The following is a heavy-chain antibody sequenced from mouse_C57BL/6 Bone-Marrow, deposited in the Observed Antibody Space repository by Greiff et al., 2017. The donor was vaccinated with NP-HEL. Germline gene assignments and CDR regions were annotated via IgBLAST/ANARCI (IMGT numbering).Heavy chain of an antibody. D-gene: IGHD1-2*01. CDR3: AREGGATAGYAMDY. CDR1: GYAFSSYW. V-gene: IGHV1-80*01. Sequence: LVESGAELVKPGASVKISCKASGYAFSSYWMNWVKQRPGKGLEWIGQIYPGDGDTNYNGKFKGKATLTADKSASTAYMQLSSLTSEDSAVYFCAREGGATAGYAMDYWGQGTSVTVSS. J-gene: IGHJ4*01. CDR2: IYPGDGDT.